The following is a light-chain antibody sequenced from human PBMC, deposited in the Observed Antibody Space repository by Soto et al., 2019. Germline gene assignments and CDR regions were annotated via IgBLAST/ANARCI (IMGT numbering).Light chain of an antibody. CDR2: GAS. V-gene: IGKV3-15*01. CDR1: QSVSSN. CDR3: QQENKGCIT. J-gene: IGKJ4*01. Sequence: EIVMTQSPATLSVSPGERATLSCRASQSVSSNLAWYQQKPGQAPRLLIYGASTRATGIPARFSGSGSGTEFTLTISSLQSEDIAVYDCQQENKGCITFGGETKVDIK.